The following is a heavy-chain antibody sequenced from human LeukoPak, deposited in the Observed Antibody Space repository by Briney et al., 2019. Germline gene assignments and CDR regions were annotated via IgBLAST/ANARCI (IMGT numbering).Heavy chain of an antibody. CDR1: GFTFSSYS. V-gene: IGHV3-21*01. CDR3: ARSIYSAYFDY. J-gene: IGHJ4*02. Sequence: GGSLRLSCAASGFTFSSYSMNWVRQAPGKGLEWVSSITSSSSFIFYADSVKGRFTISRDNTKNSLYLQMNSLRAEDTAVYYCARSIYSAYFDYWGQGTLVTVSS. CDR2: ITSSSSFI. D-gene: IGHD1-26*01.